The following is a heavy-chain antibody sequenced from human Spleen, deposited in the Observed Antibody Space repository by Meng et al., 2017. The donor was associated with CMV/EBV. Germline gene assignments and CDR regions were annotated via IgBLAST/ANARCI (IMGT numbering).Heavy chain of an antibody. CDR3: AKAGIVGAARPDVFNY. J-gene: IGHJ4*02. V-gene: IGHV3-23*03. CDR2: IYSGGTTT. CDR1: GFTFSSYA. Sequence: GESLKISCAASGFTFSSYAMSWVRQAPGKGLGWVSLIYSGGTTTYYADSVKGRVTISRDNSKNTLYLQMNSLRAEDTGLYYCAKAGIVGAARPDVFNYWGQGTLVTVSS. D-gene: IGHD6-6*01.